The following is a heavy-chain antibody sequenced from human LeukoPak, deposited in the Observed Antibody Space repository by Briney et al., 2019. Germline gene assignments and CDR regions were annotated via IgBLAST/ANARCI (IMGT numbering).Heavy chain of an antibody. V-gene: IGHV3-48*03. Sequence: GGSLRLSCAASGFTFSSYEMNWVRQAPGKGLEWVSYISSSGSTIYYADSVKGRFTISRDNAKNTLYLQMNSLRAEDTAVYYCAREGYSGSSYFFDYWGQGTLVTVSS. J-gene: IGHJ4*02. CDR1: GFTFSSYE. CDR2: ISSSGSTI. D-gene: IGHD1-26*01. CDR3: AREGYSGSSYFFDY.